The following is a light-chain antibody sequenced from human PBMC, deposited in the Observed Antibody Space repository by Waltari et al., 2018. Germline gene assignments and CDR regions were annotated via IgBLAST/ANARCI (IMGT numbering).Light chain of an antibody. Sequence: DIKLTQTPSSLSATVGERLTITCQASQDTCDSLNWFQHKPGAPPELLIYSVSRLDYCVPSRFTGSRSGTNYSFSITNLQPDDIATYFCQQYRSLPLTFGQGTK. CDR3: QQYRSLPLT. CDR2: SVS. CDR1: QDTCDS. J-gene: IGKJ2*01. V-gene: IGKV1-33*01.